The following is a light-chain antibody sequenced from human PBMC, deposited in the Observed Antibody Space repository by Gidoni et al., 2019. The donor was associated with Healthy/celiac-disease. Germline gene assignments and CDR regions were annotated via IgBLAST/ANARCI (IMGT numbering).Light chain of an antibody. J-gene: IGKJ1*01. Sequence: DIQMTQSPSTLSASVGDRVTITCRASQSISSWLAWYQQKPGKAPKLLIYDASSLESGVPSRFSGSGSGTEFTLTISSLQPDDFATYYCQQYNSYSETFGQGTKVEIQ. CDR2: DAS. V-gene: IGKV1-5*01. CDR1: QSISSW. CDR3: QQYNSYSET.